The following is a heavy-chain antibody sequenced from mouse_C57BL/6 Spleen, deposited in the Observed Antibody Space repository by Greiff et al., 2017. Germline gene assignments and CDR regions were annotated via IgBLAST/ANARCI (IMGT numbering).Heavy chain of an antibody. J-gene: IGHJ3*01. Sequence: VQLQQSGPELVKPGASVKIPCKASGYTFTDYNMDWVKQSHGKSLEWIGDINPNNGGTIYNQKFKGKATLTVDKSSSTAYMELRSLTSEDTAVYYCARGAYYSNPWEFAYWGQGTLVTVSA. CDR2: INPNNGGT. V-gene: IGHV1-18*01. CDR1: GYTFTDYN. CDR3: ARGAYYSNPWEFAY. D-gene: IGHD2-5*01.